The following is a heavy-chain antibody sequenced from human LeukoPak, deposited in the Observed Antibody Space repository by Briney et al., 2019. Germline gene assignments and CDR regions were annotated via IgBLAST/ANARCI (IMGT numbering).Heavy chain of an antibody. Sequence: GGSLRLSCAASGFTFSSYGMHWVRQAPGKGLEWVAVIWYDGSNKYYADSVKGRFTISRDNSKNTLYLQMNSLRAEDTAVYYCARSPGNYCYYGMDVWGQGTTVTVSS. CDR1: GFTFSSYG. V-gene: IGHV3-33*01. CDR3: ARSPGNYCYYGMDV. CDR2: IWYDGSNK. J-gene: IGHJ6*02.